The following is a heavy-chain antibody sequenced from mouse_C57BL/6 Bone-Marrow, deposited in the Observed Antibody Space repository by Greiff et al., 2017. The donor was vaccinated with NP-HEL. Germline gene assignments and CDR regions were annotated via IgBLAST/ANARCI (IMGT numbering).Heavy chain of an antibody. D-gene: IGHD2-3*01. V-gene: IGHV1-39*01. Sequence: VQLKQSGPELVKPGASVKISCKASGYSFTDYNMNWVKQSNGKSLEWIGVINPNYGTTSYNQKFKGKATLTVDQSSSTGYMQLNSLTSEDSAVYSCAKGGLLLSYYFDYWGQGTTLTVSS. CDR2: INPNYGTT. CDR1: GYSFTDYN. CDR3: AKGGLLLSYYFDY. J-gene: IGHJ2*01.